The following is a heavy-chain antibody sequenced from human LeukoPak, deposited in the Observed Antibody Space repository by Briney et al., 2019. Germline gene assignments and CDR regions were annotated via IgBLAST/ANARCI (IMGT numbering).Heavy chain of an antibody. CDR3: ATHRTTVITGLVY. V-gene: IGHV1-24*01. D-gene: IGHD4-17*01. Sequence: GASVKVSCKVSGYTLIDLSTHWVRQTPGKGLEWMGGLDPADGETIYAQKFQGRVTMTEDTSTDTAYMELNSLRSEDTAVYYCATHRTTVITGLVYWGQGTLVSVSS. J-gene: IGHJ4*02. CDR1: GYTLIDLS. CDR2: LDPADGET.